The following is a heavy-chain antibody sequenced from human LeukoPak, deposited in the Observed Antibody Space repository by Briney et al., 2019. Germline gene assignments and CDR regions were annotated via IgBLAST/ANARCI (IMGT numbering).Heavy chain of an antibody. V-gene: IGHV3-30*02. CDR2: IRYDGSNK. J-gene: IGHJ4*02. CDR1: GFTFSSYG. Sequence: GGSLRLSCAASGFTFSSYGMHWVRQAPGKGLEWVAFIRYDGSNKYYADSVKGRFTISRDNSKNTLYLQMNSLRAEDTAVYYCARDGGNTAMPPYFDYWGQGTLVTVSS. CDR3: ARDGGNTAMPPYFDY. D-gene: IGHD5-18*01.